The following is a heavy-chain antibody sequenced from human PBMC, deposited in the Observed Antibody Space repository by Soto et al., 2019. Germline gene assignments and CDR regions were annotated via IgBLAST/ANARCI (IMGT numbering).Heavy chain of an antibody. CDR3: ARDVGIIHVTSDAFDI. CDR1: GYTFTSYG. V-gene: IGHV1-18*01. D-gene: IGHD3-16*01. Sequence: QVQLVQSGAEVKKPGASVKVSCKASGYTFTSYGISWVRQAPGQGLEWMGWISAYNGNTNYAQKLQGRVTMTTDTSTSPAYMERRSLRSDDTAVYYCARDVGIIHVTSDAFDIWGQGTMVTVSS. CDR2: ISAYNGNT. J-gene: IGHJ3*02.